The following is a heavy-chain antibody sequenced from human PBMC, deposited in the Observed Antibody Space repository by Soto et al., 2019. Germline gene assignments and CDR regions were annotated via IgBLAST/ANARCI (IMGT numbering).Heavy chain of an antibody. CDR1: GWSINTYY. CDR3: ARHYGDGYDYVDY. D-gene: IGHD5-12*01. J-gene: IGHJ4*02. Sequence: SETLSLTCTVSGWSINTYYWSWIRQPPGKGLEWIGYIYYRANPNYNPSLKSRVTISQDTSKNQFSLKLSSVTAADTTVYYCARHYGDGYDYVDYWGQGTLVTVSS. V-gene: IGHV4-59*08. CDR2: IYYRANP.